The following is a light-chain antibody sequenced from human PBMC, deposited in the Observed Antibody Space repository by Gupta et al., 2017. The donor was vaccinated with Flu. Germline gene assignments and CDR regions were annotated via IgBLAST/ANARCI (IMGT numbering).Light chain of an antibody. CDR2: GAS. V-gene: IGKV3-15*01. CDR3: QQYNNWPPYS. Sequence: LVMMQSPATLSVSPGERATLSCRASQSVSSNLAWYQQKPGQAPRLLIYGASTRATGIPARFSGSGSGTEFTLTISSLQSEDFAVYYWQQYNNWPPYSFGQGTKLEIK. CDR1: QSVSSN. J-gene: IGKJ2*03.